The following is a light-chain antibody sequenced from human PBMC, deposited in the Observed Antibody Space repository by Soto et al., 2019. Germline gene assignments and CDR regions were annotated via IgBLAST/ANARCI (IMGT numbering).Light chain of an antibody. CDR2: EAS. V-gene: IGKV3-20*01. CDR3: QQYGTSPQT. Sequence: EIVLTQSPGTLSLSPGERATLSCRASQRVDYNYLAWYQQRPGQAPRLLVSEASHRPGGIPDRFSGSGSGTDFTLTIRRLEPEDFAVYYCQQYGTSPQTFGQGTTVEIK. J-gene: IGKJ1*01. CDR1: QRVDYNY.